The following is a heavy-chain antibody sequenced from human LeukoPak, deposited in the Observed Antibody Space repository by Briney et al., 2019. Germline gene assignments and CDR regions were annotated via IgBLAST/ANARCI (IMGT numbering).Heavy chain of an antibody. V-gene: IGHV3-7*04. Sequence: PGGSLRLSCAASGLTFSSYWMTWVRQAPGKGLEWVATIKYDGSETYYVDSVRGRFSISRDNAKNSPYLQMNSLRAEDTAVYYCARDSTLSNYWGQGTLVTVSS. CDR2: IKYDGSET. CDR3: ARDSTLSNY. CDR1: GLTFSSYW. J-gene: IGHJ4*02. D-gene: IGHD3-16*01.